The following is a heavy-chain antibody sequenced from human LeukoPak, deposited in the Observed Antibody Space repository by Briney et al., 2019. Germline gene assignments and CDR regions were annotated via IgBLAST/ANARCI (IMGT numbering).Heavy chain of an antibody. J-gene: IGHJ1*01. CDR2: ISSSSSYI. Sequence: GGSLRLSCAASGFTFSSYSMNWVRQAPGKGLEWVSSISSSSSYIYYADSVKGRFTISRDNAKNSLYLQMNSLRAEDTAVYYCASGLYSSSWLEYFQHWGQGTLVTASS. V-gene: IGHV3-21*01. CDR3: ASGLYSSSWLEYFQH. D-gene: IGHD6-13*01. CDR1: GFTFSSYS.